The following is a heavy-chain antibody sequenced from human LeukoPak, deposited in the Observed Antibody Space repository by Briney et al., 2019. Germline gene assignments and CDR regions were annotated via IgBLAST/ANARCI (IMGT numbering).Heavy chain of an antibody. J-gene: IGHJ4*02. CDR3: AKERVTQQPDY. V-gene: IGHV3-30*18. Sequence: GGSLRLSCAASGFTFSSYGMHWVRQAPGKGLEWVAVISFDESKQYYADSVNGRFTISRDNSKSTLYLQMNSLRAEDTAVYYCAKERVTQQPDYWGQGTLVIVFS. D-gene: IGHD1/OR15-1a*01. CDR1: GFTFSSYG. CDR2: ISFDESKQ.